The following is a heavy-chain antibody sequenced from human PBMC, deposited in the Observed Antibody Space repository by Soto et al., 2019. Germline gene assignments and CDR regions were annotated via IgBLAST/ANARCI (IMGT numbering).Heavy chain of an antibody. CDR3: ARDRDYGDYDS. CDR1: GGSISSYY. CDR2: VSYTGTT. V-gene: IGHV4-59*01. J-gene: IGHJ5*01. D-gene: IGHD4-17*01. Sequence: SETLSLTCTVSGGSISSYYWTWIRQPPGKGLEWIGHVSYTGTTNYNPSLKSRLSISVDMSSHRFSLRLTSLTAADTATYFCARDRDYGDYDSWGHGTLVTVSS.